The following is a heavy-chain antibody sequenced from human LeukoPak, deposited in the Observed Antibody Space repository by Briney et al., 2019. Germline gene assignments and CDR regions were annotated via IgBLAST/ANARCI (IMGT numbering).Heavy chain of an antibody. CDR3: AKEYDSGGYGANFDY. J-gene: IGHJ4*02. CDR2: ISGSGGTT. D-gene: IGHD3-10*01. CDR1: GFTFSSYA. Sequence: GGSLRLSCAASGFTFSSYAMSWVRQAPGKGLEWVSAISGSGGTTYYADSVKGRFTISRENSKNTMYLQMNSLRAEDTAVYYCAKEYDSGGYGANFDYWGQGTLVTVSS. V-gene: IGHV3-23*01.